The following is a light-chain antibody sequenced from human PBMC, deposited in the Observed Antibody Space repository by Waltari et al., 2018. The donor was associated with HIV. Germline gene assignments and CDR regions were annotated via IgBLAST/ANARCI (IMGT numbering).Light chain of an antibody. CDR1: SDIRSKS. J-gene: IGLJ3*02. V-gene: IGLV1-44*01. CDR3: AAWIDGRGV. CDR2: SSY. Sequence: QSMLTQPPSASATPGQRVTFSCSGTSDIRSKSINWYQQLPGMAPKLLIYSSYRRPSGVSDRFSGSKSGTSASLAIRGLQSDDEATYFCAAWIDGRGVFGGGTQLTVL.